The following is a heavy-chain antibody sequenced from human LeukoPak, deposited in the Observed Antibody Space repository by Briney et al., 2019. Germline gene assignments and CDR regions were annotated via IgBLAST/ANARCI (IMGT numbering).Heavy chain of an antibody. CDR3: ARVGEGYYDSSGYLDY. D-gene: IGHD3-22*01. V-gene: IGHV1-2*04. CDR1: GYTFTGYY. J-gene: IGHJ4*02. Sequence: ASVKVSCKASGYTFTGYYMHWVRQAPGQGLEWMGWINPNSGGTNYAQKFQGWVTMTRDTSISTAYMELSRLRSDDTAVYYCARVGEGYYDSSGYLDYWGQGTLVTVSS. CDR2: INPNSGGT.